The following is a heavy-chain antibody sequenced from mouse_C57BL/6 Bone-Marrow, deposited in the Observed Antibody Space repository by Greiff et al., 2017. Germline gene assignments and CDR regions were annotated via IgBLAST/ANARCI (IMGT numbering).Heavy chain of an antibody. CDR3: TGSSTYYYAMDY. D-gene: IGHD1-1*01. Sequence: EVQLQQSGAELVRPGASVKLSCTASGFNIKDDYMHWVKQRPEQGLEWIGWIDPENGDTEYASKFQGKATITADTSSNTAYLQLSSLTSEDTAVYYCTGSSTYYYAMDYWGQGTSVTVSS. CDR1: GFNIKDDY. CDR2: IDPENGDT. J-gene: IGHJ4*01. V-gene: IGHV14-4*01.